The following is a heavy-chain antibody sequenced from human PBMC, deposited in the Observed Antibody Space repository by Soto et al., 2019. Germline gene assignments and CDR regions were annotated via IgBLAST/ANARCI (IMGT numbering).Heavy chain of an antibody. CDR2: TYYRSKWYD. V-gene: IGHV6-1*01. J-gene: IGHJ4*02. D-gene: IGHD2-2*01. Sequence: SQTLSLTCAISGDSVSSNSAAWNWIRQSPSRGLEWLGRTYYRSKWYDDYAVSVKSRITINPDTSKNQFSLQLNSVTPEDTAVYYCAREPGKNVVPAAHSDYWGQGTLVTVSS. CDR1: GDSVSSNSAA. CDR3: AREPGKNVVPAAHSDY.